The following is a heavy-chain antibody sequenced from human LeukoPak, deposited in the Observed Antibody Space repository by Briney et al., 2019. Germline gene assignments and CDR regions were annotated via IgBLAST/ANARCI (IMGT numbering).Heavy chain of an antibody. CDR2: TLFRSRWYN. CDR1: GDSASSNSVA. J-gene: IGHJ4*02. D-gene: IGHD2-2*01. V-gene: IGHV6-1*01. CDR3: ARDLHCSSASCSFDS. Sequence: SQTLSLTCAISGDSASSNSVAWNWIRQSPLRGLEWLGRTLFRSRWYNDYAASVKGRIIINTETTKNQFSLQLNSVTPEDTAVYYCARDLHCSSASCSFDSWGQGTLVTVSS.